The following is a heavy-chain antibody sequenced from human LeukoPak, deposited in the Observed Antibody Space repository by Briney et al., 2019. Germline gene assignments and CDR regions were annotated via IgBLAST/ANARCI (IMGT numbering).Heavy chain of an antibody. CDR3: AKGPTVYYYYYMDV. CDR1: GFTFSSYG. D-gene: IGHD4-11*01. J-gene: IGHJ6*03. CDR2: IRYDGSNK. Sequence: GGSLRLSCAASGFTFSSYGMHWVRQAPGKGLEWVAFIRYDGSNKYYADSVKGRFTISRDNSKNTLYLQMNSLRAEDTAVYYCAKGPTVYYYYYMDVWGKGTTVTVSS. V-gene: IGHV3-30*02.